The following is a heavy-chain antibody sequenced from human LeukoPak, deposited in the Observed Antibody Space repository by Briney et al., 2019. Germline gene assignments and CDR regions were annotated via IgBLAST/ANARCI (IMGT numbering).Heavy chain of an antibody. CDR3: ARGNWNYKGLDY. J-gene: IGHJ4*02. CDR2: IYYSGST. V-gene: IGHV4-34*01. CDR1: GGSFSGYY. D-gene: IGHD1-7*01. Sequence: SETLSLTCVVYGGSFSGYYWGWIRQPPGKGLEWIGSIYYSGSTYYNPSLKSRVTISVDTSKNQFSLKLSSVTAADTAVYYCARGNWNYKGLDYWGQGTLVTVSS.